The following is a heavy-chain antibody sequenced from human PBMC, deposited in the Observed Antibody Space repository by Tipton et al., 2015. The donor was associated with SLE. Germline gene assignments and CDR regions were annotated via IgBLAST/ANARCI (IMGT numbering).Heavy chain of an antibody. CDR3: ARARVSEGYFQH. Sequence: GSLRLSCAVYGGSFRGYHWSWIRQPPGKGLEWVSSISSSSSYIYYADSVKGRFTISRDNAKNSLYLQMNSLRAEDTAVYYCARARVSEGYFQHWGQGTLVTVSS. D-gene: IGHD6-13*01. V-gene: IGHV3-21*03. CDR1: GGSFRGYH. CDR2: ISSSSSYI. J-gene: IGHJ1*01.